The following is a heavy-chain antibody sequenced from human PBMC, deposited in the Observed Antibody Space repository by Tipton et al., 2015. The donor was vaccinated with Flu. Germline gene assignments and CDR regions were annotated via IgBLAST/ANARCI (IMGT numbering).Heavy chain of an antibody. V-gene: IGHV1-8*01. CDR2: MNPNSGNT. D-gene: IGHD3-3*01. Sequence: QLVQSGAEVKKPGASVKVSCKASGYTFTSYDINWVRQATGQGLEWMGWMNPNSGNTGYAQKFQGRVPMTRNTSISTAYMELRSMKSEDPAVYYCARVDTIFGVVPYYYYGMDVWGQGPTVTVSS. CDR3: ARVDTIFGVVPYYYYGMDV. CDR1: GYTFTSYD. J-gene: IGHJ6*02.